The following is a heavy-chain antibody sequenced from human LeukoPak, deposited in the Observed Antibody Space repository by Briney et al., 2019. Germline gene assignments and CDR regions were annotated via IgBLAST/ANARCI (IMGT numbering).Heavy chain of an antibody. V-gene: IGHV1-24*01. D-gene: IGHD3-10*01. CDR2: FDHEDGET. CDR1: GYTLTELS. CDR3: AILYGSGRESNWFDP. J-gene: IGHJ5*02. Sequence: GASVKVSCKVSGYTLTELSMHWVRQAPGKGLEWMGGFDHEDGETIYAQKFQGRVTMTEDTSTDTAYMELSSLRSEDTAVYYCAILYGSGRESNWFDPWGQGTLVTVSS.